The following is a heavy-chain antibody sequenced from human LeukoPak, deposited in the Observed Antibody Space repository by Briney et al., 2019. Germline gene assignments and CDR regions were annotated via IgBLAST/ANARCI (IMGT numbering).Heavy chain of an antibody. CDR3: ARESYSGNPYFDY. Sequence: SVKVSCKASAGTFSSYAISWVRQAPGQGLEWMGRIIPILGIANYAQKFQGRVTITADKSTSTAYMELSSLRSEDTAMYYCARESYSGNPYFDYWGQGTLVTVSS. CDR2: IIPILGIA. V-gene: IGHV1-69*04. D-gene: IGHD4-23*01. CDR1: AGTFSSYA. J-gene: IGHJ4*02.